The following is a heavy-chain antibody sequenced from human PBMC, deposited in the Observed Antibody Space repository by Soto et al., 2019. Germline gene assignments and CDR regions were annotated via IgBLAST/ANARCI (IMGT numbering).Heavy chain of an antibody. CDR2: ISYDGSNK. CDR3: ARDISSVRGGIRWFFDY. D-gene: IGHD3-10*01. V-gene: IGHV3-30-3*01. CDR1: GFTLSSYA. Sequence: PGGSLSLSCAASGFTLSSYAMHWVRQAPGKGLEWVAAISYDGSNKYYADSVKGRFTISRDNSKNTLYLQMNSLRAEDTAVYYCARDISSVRGGIRWFFDYWGQGTLVTVSS. J-gene: IGHJ4*02.